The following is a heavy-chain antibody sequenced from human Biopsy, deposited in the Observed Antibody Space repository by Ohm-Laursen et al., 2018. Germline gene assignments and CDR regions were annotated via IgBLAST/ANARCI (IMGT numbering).Heavy chain of an antibody. Sequence: SVKVSCKVSGYTLTALSMHWVRQAPGRGLEWMGGFAPENGKTIYAQKFQGRITMTEDTSTDAAYMELSSLRSEDTAVYYCAADINVWNVNYWGQGTQVTVSS. CDR1: GYTLTALS. CDR3: AADINVWNVNY. CDR2: FAPENGKT. V-gene: IGHV1-24*01. J-gene: IGHJ4*02. D-gene: IGHD1-1*01.